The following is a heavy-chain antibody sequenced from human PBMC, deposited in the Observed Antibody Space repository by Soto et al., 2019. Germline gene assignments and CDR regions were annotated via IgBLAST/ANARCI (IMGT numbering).Heavy chain of an antibody. CDR1: GFTFSSYA. J-gene: IGHJ5*02. V-gene: IGHV3-23*01. Sequence: GGSLRLSCAASGFTFSSYAMSWVRQAPGKGLEWVSAISGSGGSTYYADSVKGRFTISRDNSKNTLYLQMNSLRAEDTAVYYCAKDSDGDYVGVTLNWFDPWGQGTLVTVSS. CDR3: AKDSDGDYVGVTLNWFDP. CDR2: ISGSGGST. D-gene: IGHD4-17*01.